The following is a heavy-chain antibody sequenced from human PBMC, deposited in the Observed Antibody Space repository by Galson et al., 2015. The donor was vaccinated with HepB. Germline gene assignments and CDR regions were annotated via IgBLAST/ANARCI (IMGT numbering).Heavy chain of an antibody. V-gene: IGHV3-23*01. J-gene: IGHJ4*02. CDR3: AKVRSNQRCLLLLQLDY. D-gene: IGHD3-22*01. CDR2: ISGGGGTT. Sequence: SLRLSCAASGFTFSSYAMSWVRQAPGKGLEWVAAISGGGGTTYYADSVKGRFTISRDNSKNTLYLQMNSLRAEDTAVYYCAKVRSNQRCLLLLQLDYWGQGTLVTVSS. CDR1: GFTFSSYA.